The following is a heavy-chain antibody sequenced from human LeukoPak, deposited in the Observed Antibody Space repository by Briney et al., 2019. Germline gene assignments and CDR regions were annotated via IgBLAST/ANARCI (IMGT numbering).Heavy chain of an antibody. Sequence: GASVKVSCKASGYTFIGYYIHWVRQAPGQGLEWMGWINPNGGGTNYAQKFQGRVTVTRDTSISTAYMELSRLRSDDTAVYYCARSGRGTYYYFDLWGQGTLVTVSS. D-gene: IGHD5-12*01. CDR3: ARSGRGTYYYFDL. CDR1: GYTFIGYY. J-gene: IGHJ4*02. CDR2: INPNGGGT. V-gene: IGHV1-2*02.